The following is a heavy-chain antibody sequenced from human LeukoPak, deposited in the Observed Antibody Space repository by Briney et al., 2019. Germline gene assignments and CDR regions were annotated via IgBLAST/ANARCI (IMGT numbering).Heavy chain of an antibody. Sequence: GGSLRLSCAASGFTFSSYEMNLVRQAPGKGLEWVSYISSSGSTIYYADSVKGRFTISRDNAKNSLYLQMNSLRAEDTAVYYCARDEAGSDYWGQGTLVTVSS. CDR3: ARDEAGSDY. V-gene: IGHV3-48*03. CDR2: ISSSGSTI. CDR1: GFTFSSYE. J-gene: IGHJ4*02. D-gene: IGHD6-19*01.